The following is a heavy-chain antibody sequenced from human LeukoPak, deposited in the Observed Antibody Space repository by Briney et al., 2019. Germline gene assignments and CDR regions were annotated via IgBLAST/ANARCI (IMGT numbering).Heavy chain of an antibody. D-gene: IGHD6-13*01. Sequence: IPGGSLRLSCAASGFTFSDYYMSWIRQAPGKGLEWVSYISSSGSTIYYADSVKGRFTISRDNAKNSLYLQMNSLRAEDTAVYYRARSIAAAGYLHYYYYYMGVWGKGTTVTVSS. J-gene: IGHJ6*03. CDR2: ISSSGSTI. V-gene: IGHV3-11*01. CDR3: ARSIAAAGYLHYYYYYMGV. CDR1: GFTFSDYY.